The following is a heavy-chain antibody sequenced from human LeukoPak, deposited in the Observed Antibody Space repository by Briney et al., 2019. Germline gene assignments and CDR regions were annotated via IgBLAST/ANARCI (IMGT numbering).Heavy chain of an antibody. CDR1: GYTFTSYD. CDR2: INPSGGST. D-gene: IGHD1-20*01. Sequence: ASVKVSCKASGYTFTSYDINWVRQATGQGLEWMGIINPSGGSTSYAQKFQGRVTMTRDTSTGTVYMELSSLRSEDTAVYYCARGKSYPRSIAATRRYFDYWGQGTLVTVSS. V-gene: IGHV1-46*01. J-gene: IGHJ4*02. CDR3: ARGKSYPRSIAATRRYFDY.